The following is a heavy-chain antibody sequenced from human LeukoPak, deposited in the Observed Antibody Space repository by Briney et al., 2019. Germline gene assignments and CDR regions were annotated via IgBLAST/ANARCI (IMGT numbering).Heavy chain of an antibody. D-gene: IGHD4-11*01. V-gene: IGHV4-59*01. Sequence: PSETLALTCTVSDDSITMYYWTWIRQPPGKGLEWIGYVDHTGSTKFNPSLNGRVSISRDTSNNFFSLRLRSVTAADTAVYFCARGRVSSSTWYSTYYYFFYMDFWGKGTTVTVSS. J-gene: IGHJ6*03. CDR3: ARGRVSSSTWYSTYYYFFYMDF. CDR2: VDHTGST. CDR1: DDSITMYY.